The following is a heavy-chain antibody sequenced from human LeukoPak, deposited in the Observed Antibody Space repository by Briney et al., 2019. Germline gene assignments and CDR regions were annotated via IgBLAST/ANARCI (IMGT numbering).Heavy chain of an antibody. CDR3: ASVRGSTPDYYYMDV. D-gene: IGHD1-26*01. CDR1: GFSLLTYR. CDR2: IRYDGDVE. Sequence: GGSLRLSSVASGFSLLTYRLGWGRQAPGKGLERGAYIRYDGDVESYGDSVEGRFTISRDNSKRTGFLQMSSLRPEDTAVYYCASVRGSTPDYYYMDVWGKGTTVRVPS. V-gene: IGHV3-30*02. J-gene: IGHJ6*03.